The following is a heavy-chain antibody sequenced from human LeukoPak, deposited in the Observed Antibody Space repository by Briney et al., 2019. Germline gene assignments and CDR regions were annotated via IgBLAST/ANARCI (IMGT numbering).Heavy chain of an antibody. CDR2: INPNSGGT. Sequence: AASVKVSCKASGYTFTGYYMHWVRQAPGQGLEWMGWINPNSGGTNYAQKFQGRVTITADKSTSTAYMELSSLRSEDTAVYYCARDTSGEEGDYWGQGTLVTVSS. CDR3: ARDTSGEEGDY. D-gene: IGHD2-15*01. CDR1: GYTFTGYY. J-gene: IGHJ4*02. V-gene: IGHV1-2*02.